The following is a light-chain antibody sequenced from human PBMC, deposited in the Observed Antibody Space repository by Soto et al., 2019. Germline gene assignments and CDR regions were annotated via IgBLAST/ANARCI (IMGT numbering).Light chain of an antibody. CDR2: STN. Sequence: QTVVTQEPSFSVSPGGTVTLTCGLNSVSVSTSNYPCWYQQTPGQAPRTLIYSTNIRSSGVPARFSGSILGSKAALTITGAQADDECDYYCVLFLGSGVWVFGGGTKLTVL. CDR1: SVSVSTSNY. V-gene: IGLV8-61*01. J-gene: IGLJ3*02. CDR3: VLFLGSGVWV.